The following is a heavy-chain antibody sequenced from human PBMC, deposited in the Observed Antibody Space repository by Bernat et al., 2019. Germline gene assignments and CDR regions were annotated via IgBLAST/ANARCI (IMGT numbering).Heavy chain of an antibody. J-gene: IGHJ4*02. CDR1: GFTFSSYE. Sequence: EVQLVESGGGLVQPGGSLRLSCAASGFTFSSYEMNWVRQAPGKGLEWVSYISSSGSTIYYADSVKCRFTSSGDNAKSSLYLRMSSLRAEDTGVYYCARYSGYDHTSDYWGQGTLVTVSS. V-gene: IGHV3-48*03. D-gene: IGHD5-12*01. CDR2: ISSSGSTI. CDR3: ARYSGYDHTSDY.